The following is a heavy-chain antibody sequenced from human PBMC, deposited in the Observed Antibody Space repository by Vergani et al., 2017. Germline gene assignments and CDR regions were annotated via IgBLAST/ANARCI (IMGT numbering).Heavy chain of an antibody. V-gene: IGHV3-23*01. J-gene: IGHJ4*02. Sequence: EVQLLESGGGLVQPGGSLRLSCAASGFTFSTYAMTWVRQAPGKGLEWVSTISSDGGSTYYADSVKGRFTISRDNSKNTLSLQMNSLTAEDAAIYYCAGPQGTSGYCYGGFDYWGQGILVTVSS. CDR2: ISSDGGST. CDR3: AGPQGTSGYCYGGFDY. D-gene: IGHD3-22*01. CDR1: GFTFSTYA.